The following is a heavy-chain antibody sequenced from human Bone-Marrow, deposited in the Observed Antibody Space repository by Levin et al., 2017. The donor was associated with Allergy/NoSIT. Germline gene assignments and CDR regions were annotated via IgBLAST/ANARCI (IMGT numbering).Heavy chain of an antibody. CDR1: GDSISNDGNY. D-gene: IGHD2-21*01. J-gene: IGHJ4*02. V-gene: IGHV4-30-4*01. CDR3: ARGDLYFDY. Sequence: SQTLSLTCTVSGDSISNDGNYWSWIRQPPGKGLEWIGYIFHSGKNFYNPSLESRVSMSVDTSKEQFSLKLSSVTAADTAVYYCARGDLYFDYWGRGAPVTVSS. CDR2: IFHSGKN.